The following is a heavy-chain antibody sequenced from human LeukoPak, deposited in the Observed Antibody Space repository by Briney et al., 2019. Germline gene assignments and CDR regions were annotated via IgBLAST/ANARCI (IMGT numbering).Heavy chain of an antibody. CDR1: AWTFRNAW. Sequence: GGSLRLSFVVSAWTFRNAWMTWVRQAPGEGLEWVGRIKRKIEDETTDYAAPVKGRFTISRDDSKNTLYLQMNSLKIEDTAVYYCSADSVVTTDYAFDIWGQGTMVTVSS. V-gene: IGHV3-15*01. D-gene: IGHD2-21*02. CDR3: SADSVVTTDYAFDI. CDR2: IKRKIEDETT. J-gene: IGHJ3*02.